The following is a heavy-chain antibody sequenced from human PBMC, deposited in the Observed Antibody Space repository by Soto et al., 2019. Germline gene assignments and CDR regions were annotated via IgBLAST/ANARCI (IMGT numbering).Heavy chain of an antibody. D-gene: IGHD4-17*01. CDR3: ARERGFTVLVGKVVC. J-gene: IGHJ4*02. CDR1: GFTFNNYA. CDR2: ISYDGSTK. Sequence: QVQLVESGGGVVQPGRSLRLSCAASGFTFNNYAMHWVRQAPGKGLEWVAVISYDGSTKYYAGSVQARFIISRDNSNNTVYLQMNSLREEDTAVYNCARERGFTVLVGKVVCWGQGTLVTVSS. V-gene: IGHV3-30*14.